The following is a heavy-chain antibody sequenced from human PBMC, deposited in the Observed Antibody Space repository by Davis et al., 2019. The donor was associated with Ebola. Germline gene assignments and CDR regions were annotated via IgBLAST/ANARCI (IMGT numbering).Heavy chain of an antibody. V-gene: IGHV1-69*13. Sequence: SVKVSCKASGGTFSNYGISWVRQAPGQGLEWMGGIIPIFGTANYAQRFQGRVTITADESRTTAYMELSSLRSEDTAVYYCAKDRYYDNNPLYYESECWGQGTLVTVSS. D-gene: IGHD3-22*01. J-gene: IGHJ4*02. CDR1: GGTFSNYG. CDR3: AKDRYYDNNPLYYESEC. CDR2: IIPIFGTA.